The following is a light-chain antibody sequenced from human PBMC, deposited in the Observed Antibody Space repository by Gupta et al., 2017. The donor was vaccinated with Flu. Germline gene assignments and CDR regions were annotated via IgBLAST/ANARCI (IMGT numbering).Light chain of an antibody. CDR2: AAS. V-gene: IGKV1-39*01. J-gene: IGKJ2*01. CDR3: QQRDSREYT. Sequence: DIQMTQSPSSLSASVGDRVTITCRASQSISSYLNWYQQKPGKAPKLLIYAASSLQSGVPSRFSGSGSGTDFTLTISILQPEDFATYYCQQRDSREYTFGQGTKLEIK. CDR1: QSISSY.